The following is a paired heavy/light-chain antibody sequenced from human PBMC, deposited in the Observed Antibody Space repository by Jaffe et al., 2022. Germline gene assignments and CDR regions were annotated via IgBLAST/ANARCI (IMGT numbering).Heavy chain of an antibody. CDR1: GFLFNDYW. CDR3: VRASTGRPDY. CDR2: IDIDGSRK. V-gene: IGHV3-74*03. J-gene: IGHJ4*02. D-gene: IGHD3-9*01. Sequence: EVQLVESGGGLVQPGGSLRLSCAASGFLFNDYWMHWVRQDPGKGLVWVSLIDIDGSRKMYADSVKGRFTISRDNAKNTLYLQVNSLRVDDTGIYYCVRASTGRPDYWGQGTLVTVSS.
Light chain of an antibody. CDR3: MQATQVPWT. CDR1: QSLVHIDGNIY. J-gene: IGKJ1*01. Sequence: VVMTQTPLSSPVTLGQPASISCRSSQSLVHIDGNIYLNWLQQRPGQPPRLLLYKVSNRFSGVPDRFSGSGTGTDFTLKISRVEREDVGVYYCMQATQVPWTFGQGTRVEI. V-gene: IGKV2-24*01. CDR2: KVS.